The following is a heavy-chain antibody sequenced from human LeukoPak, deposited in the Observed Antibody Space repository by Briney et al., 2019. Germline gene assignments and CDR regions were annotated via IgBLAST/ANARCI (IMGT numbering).Heavy chain of an antibody. Sequence: PSETLSLTCAVYGGSFSNYYWSWIRQPPGKGLEWIGEINHSGSTNYNPSLKSRVTISVDTSKNQFSLKLSPVTAADTAVYYCARKRPMRELLRSYYFGYWGQGTLVTVSS. D-gene: IGHD1-26*01. J-gene: IGHJ4*02. CDR2: INHSGST. CDR1: GGSFSNYY. CDR3: ARKRPMRELLRSYYFGY. V-gene: IGHV4-34*01.